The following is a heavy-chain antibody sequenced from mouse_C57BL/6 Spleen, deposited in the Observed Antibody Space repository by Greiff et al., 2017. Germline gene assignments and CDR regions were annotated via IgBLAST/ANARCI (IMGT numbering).Heavy chain of an antibody. D-gene: IGHD1-1*01. V-gene: IGHV1-55*01. CDR2: IYPGSGST. CDR1: GYTFTRYW. Sequence: VQLQQPGAELVKPGASVKMSCKASGYTFTRYWLTWVKQRPGQGLEWIGDIYPGSGSTNYNEKFKSKATLTVDTSSSTAYMQLSSLTSEDSAVYYCARKRITTVVEGAMDYWGQGTSVTVSS. J-gene: IGHJ4*01. CDR3: ARKRITTVVEGAMDY.